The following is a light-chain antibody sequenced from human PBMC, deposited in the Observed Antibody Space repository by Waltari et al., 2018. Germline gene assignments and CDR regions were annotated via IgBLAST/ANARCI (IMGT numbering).Light chain of an antibody. CDR3: QHYHNWPPIT. V-gene: IGKV3-15*01. J-gene: IGKJ5*01. Sequence: RASQSISTNLAWYQQKPGQATRLLSYGASTRATGFPARFSGSGFGTEFTLTISSLRSEDFAVYYCQHYHNWPPITFGQGTRLEIK. CDR1: QSISTN. CDR2: GAS.